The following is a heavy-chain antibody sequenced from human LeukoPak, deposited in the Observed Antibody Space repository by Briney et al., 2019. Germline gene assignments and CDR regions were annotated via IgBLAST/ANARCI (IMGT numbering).Heavy chain of an antibody. V-gene: IGHV4-59*01. CDR1: GGSISSYY. D-gene: IGHD3-10*01. Sequence: SETLSLTCTVSGGSISSYYWSWVRQPPGKGLEWIGYIYYSGSTNYNPSLKSRVTISVDTSKNQFSLKLSSVTAADTAVYYCARVTGELWYYFDYWGQGTLVTVSS. CDR2: IYYSGST. J-gene: IGHJ4*02. CDR3: ARVTGELWYYFDY.